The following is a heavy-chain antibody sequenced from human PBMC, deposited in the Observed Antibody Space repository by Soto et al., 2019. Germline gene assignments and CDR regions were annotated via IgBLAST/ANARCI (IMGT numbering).Heavy chain of an antibody. CDR2: ISSSSSYI. CDR3: ARDPPYGDWDTFDY. D-gene: IGHD4-17*01. J-gene: IGHJ4*02. CDR1: GFTFSSYS. Sequence: GGSLRLSCAASGFTFSSYSMNWVRQAPGKGLEWVSSISSSSSYIYYADSVKGRFTISRDNAKNSLYLQMNSLRAEDTAVYYCARDPPYGDWDTFDYWGQGTLVTVSS. V-gene: IGHV3-21*01.